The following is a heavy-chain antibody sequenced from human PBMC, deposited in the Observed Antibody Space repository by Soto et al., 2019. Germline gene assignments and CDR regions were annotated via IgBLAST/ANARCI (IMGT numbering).Heavy chain of an antibody. Sequence: QLQLQESGPGLVKPSETLSLTCTVSGGSISSSSYYWGWIRQPPGKGLEWIGSIYYSGSTYYNPSLKSQVTITVDTSKNQFSLKLSSVTAADTAVYYCASITAIVPHFEYWGQGTLVTVSS. CDR1: GGSISSSSYY. CDR3: ASITAIVPHFEY. V-gene: IGHV4-39*01. CDR2: IYYSGST. J-gene: IGHJ4*02. D-gene: IGHD5-18*01.